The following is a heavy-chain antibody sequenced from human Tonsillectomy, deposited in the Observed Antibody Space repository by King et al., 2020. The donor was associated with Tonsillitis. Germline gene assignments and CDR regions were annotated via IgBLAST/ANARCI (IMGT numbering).Heavy chain of an antibody. CDR3: STGMGYGMDV. V-gene: IGHV3-15*01. D-gene: IGHD3-16*01. CDR2: IKSKTDGGTR. Sequence: VQLVESGGGSVKPGGSLRLSCAASGFIFSNAWMTWVRQAPGKGLEWVGRIKSKTDGGTRDYAAPVKGRFTISRDDSKNTLYLQMNSLKTEDTAVYYCSTGMGYGMDVWGQGTTVTVSS. J-gene: IGHJ6*02. CDR1: GFIFSNAW.